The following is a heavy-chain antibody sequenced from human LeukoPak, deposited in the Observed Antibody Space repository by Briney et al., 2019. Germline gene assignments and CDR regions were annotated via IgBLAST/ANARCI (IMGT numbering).Heavy chain of an antibody. D-gene: IGHD3-9*01. Sequence: PAQTLSLICTVSGGSISSGNYYWSWIRQHPGKGLEWIGYIYYSGGTQYNPSLKSRVTISVDASKNQFSLRLSSVTAADTAVYYCARLDILTAENFDPWGQGTLVTVSS. V-gene: IGHV4-31*03. CDR3: ARLDILTAENFDP. CDR2: IYYSGGT. CDR1: GGSISSGNYY. J-gene: IGHJ5*02.